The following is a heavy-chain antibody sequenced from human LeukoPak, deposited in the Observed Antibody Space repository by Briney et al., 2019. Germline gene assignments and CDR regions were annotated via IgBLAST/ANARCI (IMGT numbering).Heavy chain of an antibody. V-gene: IGHV3-48*04. J-gene: IGHJ4*02. D-gene: IGHD6-19*01. CDR1: GFTFSSYS. CDR3: ARDGGAVAGGIDY. CDR2: ISSSSSTI. Sequence: GSLRLSCAASGFTFSSYSMNWVRQAPGKGLEWVSYISSSSSTIYYADSVKGRFTISRDNAKNSLYLQMNSLRAEDTAVYYCARDGGAVAGGIDYWGQGTLVTVSS.